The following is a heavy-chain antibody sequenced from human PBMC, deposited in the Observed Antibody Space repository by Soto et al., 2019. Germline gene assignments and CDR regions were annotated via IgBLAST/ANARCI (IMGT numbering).Heavy chain of an antibody. CDR2: ISDSGDDT. J-gene: IGHJ4*02. CDR1: GFTFSSYT. V-gene: IGHV3-23*01. Sequence: EVQLLESGGGLVQPGGSLRLSCAASGFTFSSYTMSWVRQAPGKGLEWVSAISDSGDDTYYADSVKGRFTISRDTSKNTLYLQMNSLRAEDTAVYYCTRLGDGYPIRDYWGQGTLVTVSS. D-gene: IGHD5-12*01. CDR3: TRLGDGYPIRDY.